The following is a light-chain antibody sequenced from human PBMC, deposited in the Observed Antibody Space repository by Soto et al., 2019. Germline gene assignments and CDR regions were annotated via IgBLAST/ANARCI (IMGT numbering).Light chain of an antibody. Sequence: SYELTQPPSVSEAPGQTARITCGGNNIESKSVNWYQQKPGQSPVLGVYDDSDRSSGIPERFSGFNCGNTATLTIKTAEAGDEDDYYCKAWDSDNNPFYVFGAGTEVSVL. CDR3: KAWDSDNNPFYV. J-gene: IGLJ1*01. CDR2: DDS. V-gene: IGLV3-21*02. CDR1: NIESKS.